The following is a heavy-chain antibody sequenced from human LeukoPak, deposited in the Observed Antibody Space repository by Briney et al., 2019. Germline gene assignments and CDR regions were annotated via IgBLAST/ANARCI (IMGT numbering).Heavy chain of an antibody. V-gene: IGHV4-39*07. CDR3: ARDVRTIFGVATPDNWFDP. Sequence: SETLSLTCTVSGGSISSSSYYWGWIRQPPGKGLEWIGSIYYSGSTYYNPSLKSRVTISVDTSKNQFSLKLSSVTAADTAVYYCARDVRTIFGVATPDNWFDPWGQGTLVTVSS. CDR2: IYYSGST. CDR1: GGSISSSSYY. J-gene: IGHJ5*02. D-gene: IGHD3-3*01.